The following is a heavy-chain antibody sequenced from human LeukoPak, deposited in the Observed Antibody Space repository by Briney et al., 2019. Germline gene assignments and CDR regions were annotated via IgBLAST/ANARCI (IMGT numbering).Heavy chain of an antibody. D-gene: IGHD1-26*01. CDR2: IYTDGTT. CDR3: AKAAGGSFDS. V-gene: IGHV4-4*07. CDR1: GAYIYNFY. J-gene: IGHJ5*01. Sequence: SETLSLTCTVSGAYIYNFYWSWIRQPAGKGPEWIGHIYTDGTTKYTPSLTSRVTMSADASKDQFSLKLTAVSAADTAVYYCAKAAGGSFDSWGPGTLVIVSS.